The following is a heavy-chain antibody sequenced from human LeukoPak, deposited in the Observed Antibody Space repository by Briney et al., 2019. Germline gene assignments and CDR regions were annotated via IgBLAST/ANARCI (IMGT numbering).Heavy chain of an antibody. Sequence: GSLRLSCAASGFTFSRHWMTWVRQAPGKGLEWVANIKHDGSEKYYVDSVKGRFTISRDNAKNSLYLQMNSLRAEDTAVNYCAREGDSSSTFDYWGQGTLVTVSS. D-gene: IGHD6-6*01. CDR1: GFTFSRHW. CDR2: IKHDGSEK. CDR3: AREGDSSSTFDY. J-gene: IGHJ4*02. V-gene: IGHV3-7*03.